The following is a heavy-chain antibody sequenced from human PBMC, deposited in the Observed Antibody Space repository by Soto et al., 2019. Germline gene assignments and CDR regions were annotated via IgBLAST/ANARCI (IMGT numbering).Heavy chain of an antibody. Sequence: EVQLVESGGGLVQPGGSLRLSCVGSGSIVSNNNMAWVCPAPGKGLEWVSTIYSGGNANHADSVKGRFSSSRDSPKTSLLRQMRSLRVDDTALYYCARGPTMGGAFDLWGQGTMVIVSP. V-gene: IGHV3-53*04. D-gene: IGHD3-16*01. CDR3: ARGPTMGGAFDL. J-gene: IGHJ3*01. CDR2: IYSGGNA. CDR1: GSIVSNNN.